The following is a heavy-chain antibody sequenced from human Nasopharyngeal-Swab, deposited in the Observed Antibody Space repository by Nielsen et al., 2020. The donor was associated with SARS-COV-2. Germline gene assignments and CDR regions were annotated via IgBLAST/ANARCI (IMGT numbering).Heavy chain of an antibody. J-gene: IGHJ6*02. CDR2: IYYSGST. D-gene: IGHD6-6*01. CDR1: GGSISSYY. V-gene: IGHV4-59*01. Sequence: SETLSLTCTVSGGSISSYYWSWIRQPPGKGLEWIGYIYYSGSTNYNPSLKSRVTISVDTSKNQFSLKLSSVTAADTAVYYCARGSPQTYYYYCMDVWGQGTTVTVSS. CDR3: ARGSPQTYYYYCMDV.